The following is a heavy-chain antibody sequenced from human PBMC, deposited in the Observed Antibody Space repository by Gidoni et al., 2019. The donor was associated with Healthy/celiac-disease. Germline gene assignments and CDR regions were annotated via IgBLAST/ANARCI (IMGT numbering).Heavy chain of an antibody. Sequence: QVQLQQWGAGLLKPSETLSLTCAVYGGSFSGYYWSWIRQPPGKGLEWIGEINHSGSTNYNPSLKSRVTISVDTSKNQFSLKLSSVTAADTAVYYCARRPRSAKRSPGTAMPFDYWGQGTLVTVSS. D-gene: IGHD2-2*01. J-gene: IGHJ4*02. CDR3: ARRPRSAKRSPGTAMPFDY. CDR2: INHSGST. V-gene: IGHV4-34*01. CDR1: GGSFSGYY.